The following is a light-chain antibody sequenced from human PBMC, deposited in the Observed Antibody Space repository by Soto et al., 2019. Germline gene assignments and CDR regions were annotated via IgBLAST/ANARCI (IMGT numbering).Light chain of an antibody. Sequence: DIQMTQSPSTLSASVGDRVTITCRASQSITSWLAWYQQKPGKAPKLLIYQASSLECGVPSRFSGSGSGTEFTLTISSLQPADFATYYCQQYNNYSGTFGQGTKLEIK. J-gene: IGKJ2*01. CDR1: QSITSW. CDR2: QAS. CDR3: QQYNNYSGT. V-gene: IGKV1-5*03.